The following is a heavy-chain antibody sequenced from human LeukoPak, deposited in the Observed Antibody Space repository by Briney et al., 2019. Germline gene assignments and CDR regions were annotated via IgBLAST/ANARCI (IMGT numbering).Heavy chain of an antibody. CDR1: GYSISSGYY. CDR3: ARRDRYSSGQFDH. V-gene: IGHV4-38-2*02. J-gene: IGHJ4*02. CDR2: IHYTGST. Sequence: SETLSLTCTVSGYSISSGYYWGWIRQPPGKGLEWIGSIHYTGSTYHNPSLKNRVTMSIDTSKNQFSLKVNSVTATDTAVYYCARRDRYSSGQFDHWGQGTLVTVSS. D-gene: IGHD5-18*01.